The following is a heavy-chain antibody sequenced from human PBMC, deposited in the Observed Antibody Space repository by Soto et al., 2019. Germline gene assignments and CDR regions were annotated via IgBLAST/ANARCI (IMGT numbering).Heavy chain of an antibody. V-gene: IGHV3-21*04. D-gene: IGHD6-19*01. CDR2: ISYTGDFI. CDR3: ARDLLSGANYYAH. Sequence: DVQLVESGGGLVKPGGSLRLSCAASGFTFSDYAMNWVRQAPGKGLEWVSSISYTGDFIYYADSVKGRFTISRDNAKNALYLQMTGLRGHDTAVYYCARDLLSGANYYAHWGQGTLVTVSS. CDR1: GFTFSDYA. J-gene: IGHJ4*02.